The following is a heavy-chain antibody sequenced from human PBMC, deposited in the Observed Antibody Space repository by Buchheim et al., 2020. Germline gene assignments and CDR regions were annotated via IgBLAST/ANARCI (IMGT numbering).Heavy chain of an antibody. D-gene: IGHD4-17*01. CDR1: GFSFTNYY. J-gene: IGHJ6*02. Sequence: EVQLVQSGAEVKKPGESLNISCKGSGFSFTNYYIAWVRQVPGKGLEWLGTINPSDSDTYYSPSFQGQVAISADKSLSTAYPQWSGLKASDTAIYYCARCLFGDYGSHYYGMDVWGQGTT. CDR2: INPSDSDT. CDR3: ARCLFGDYGSHYYGMDV. V-gene: IGHV5-51*01.